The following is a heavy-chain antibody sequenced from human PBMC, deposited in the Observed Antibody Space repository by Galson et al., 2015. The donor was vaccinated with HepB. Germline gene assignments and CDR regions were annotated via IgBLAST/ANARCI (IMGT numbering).Heavy chain of an antibody. D-gene: IGHD5-12*01. CDR2: VSGSGDST. Sequence: SLRLSCAASGFTYSSYAMSRVRQAPGKGLEWVSAVSGSGDSTYDADSVQGRFTISRDNSKNTLYLQMNSLRAEDTAVYYCAKSTHSGNDHEYHHTYGMDVWGQGTTVTVSS. J-gene: IGHJ6*02. CDR3: AKSTHSGNDHEYHHTYGMDV. V-gene: IGHV3-23*01. CDR1: GFTYSSYA.